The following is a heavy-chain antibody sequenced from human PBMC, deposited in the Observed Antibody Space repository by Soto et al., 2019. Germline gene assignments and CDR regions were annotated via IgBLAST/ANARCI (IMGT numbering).Heavy chain of an antibody. J-gene: IGHJ4*02. V-gene: IGHV3-7*01. CDR2: IKQDGSEK. CDR3: AGGGGGTLVY. D-gene: IGHD2-15*01. Sequence: EVRLVESGGGLVQPGGSLRLSCGASGSSLNNYWINWVRQAPGKGLEWVANIKQDGSEKYYVDSVKGRFTISRDNAKDAADLPLARLSAEGAAVEYWAGGGGGTLVYVGQGVMVAVSS. CDR1: GSSLNNYW.